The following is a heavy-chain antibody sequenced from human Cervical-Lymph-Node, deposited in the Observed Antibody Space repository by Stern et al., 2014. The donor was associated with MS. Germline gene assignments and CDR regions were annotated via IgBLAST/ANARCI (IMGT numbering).Heavy chain of an antibody. CDR1: GYTFTAFF. Sequence: QVQLVQSGTQMQKPGASVQVSCKASGYTFTAFFIHWVRQVPGQGLEWMGRLNPNSDDPTYAQNLRDRVTLTSDTSIGTAYLELSRLTSADTAVYYCAREATRIVVGIDYWGQGTQVTVSS. J-gene: IGHJ4*02. V-gene: IGHV1-2*06. CDR2: LNPNSDDP. CDR3: AREATRIVVGIDY. D-gene: IGHD1-26*01.